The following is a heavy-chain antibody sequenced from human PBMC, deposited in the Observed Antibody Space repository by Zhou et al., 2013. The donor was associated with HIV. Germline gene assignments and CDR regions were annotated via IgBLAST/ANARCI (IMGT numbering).Heavy chain of an antibody. V-gene: IGHV1-8*02. CDR2: INPNSGKG. Sequence: QVHLVQSGAEMKKPGSSVKVSCKASGGTFSSYIINWVRQASGQGLEWMGWINPNSGKGYYAQRFQGRVTMSRNISTTTAHMELSSLTSEDTAVYYCGRRGSWGDRTTIIRGGVDVWGQGTTVSVSS. CDR3: GRRGSWGDRTTIIRGGVDV. D-gene: IGHD3-10*01. CDR1: GGTFSSYI. J-gene: IGHJ6*02.